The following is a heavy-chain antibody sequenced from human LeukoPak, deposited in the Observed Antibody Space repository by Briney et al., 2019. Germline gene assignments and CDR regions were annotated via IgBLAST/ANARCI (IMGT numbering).Heavy chain of an antibody. CDR3: AKGGQYSSSSGAFDI. D-gene: IGHD6-6*01. Sequence: GGSLRLSCAASGFAFSTSWMTWVRQAPGKGLEWVANIKKDGSAIHYVDSVKGRFTISRDNAKNSLYLQMNSLRAEDMALYYCAKGGQYSSSSGAFDIWGQGTMVTVSS. CDR1: GFAFSTSW. V-gene: IGHV3-7*03. CDR2: IKKDGSAI. J-gene: IGHJ3*02.